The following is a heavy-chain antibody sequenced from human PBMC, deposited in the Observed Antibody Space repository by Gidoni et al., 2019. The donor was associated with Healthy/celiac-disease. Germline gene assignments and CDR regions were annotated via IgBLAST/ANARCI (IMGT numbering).Heavy chain of an antibody. CDR1: GGSISSSNW. Sequence: QVQLQESGPGMGKPSGTLARTCAVAGGSISSSNWGSWVRQPPGKGLEWIGEIYHSGSTNYNPSLPSRVTLSVDQSTHQFSLQLRSVTAADTAVYYFARGGDITLLEGDAFDIWGQGTMVTVSS. CDR3: ARGGDITLLEGDAFDI. CDR2: IYHSGST. J-gene: IGHJ3*02. D-gene: IGHD3-10*02. V-gene: IGHV4-4*02.